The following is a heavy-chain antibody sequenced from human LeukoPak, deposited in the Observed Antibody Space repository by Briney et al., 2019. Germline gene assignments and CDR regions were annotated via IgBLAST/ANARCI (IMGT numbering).Heavy chain of an antibody. J-gene: IGHJ4*02. V-gene: IGHV3-48*03. CDR3: ARVAEAAAFDS. D-gene: IGHD6-13*01. Sequence: PGGSLRLSCAASGFAFSDYEMNWVRQAPGKGLEWILHISTSGSIIHYADSVKGRFTISRDNAKNSLYLQMNSLKPEDTAVYYCARVAEAAAFDSWGQGTLVTVSS. CDR2: ISTSGSII. CDR1: GFAFSDYE.